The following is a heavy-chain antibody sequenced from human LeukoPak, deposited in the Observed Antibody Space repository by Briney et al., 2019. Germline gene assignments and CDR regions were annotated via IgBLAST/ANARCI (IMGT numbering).Heavy chain of an antibody. J-gene: IGHJ4*02. CDR1: GGSISSHNW. CDR2: INHSGST. CDR3: ARLAKKQIPHYYDSSGYYRTQKYYFDY. Sequence: PSETLSLTCAVSGGSISSHNWWSWVRQPPGKGLEWIGEINHSGSTNYNPSHKSRVTISVDTSKNQFSLKLSSVTAADTAVYYCARLAKKQIPHYYDSSGYYRTQKYYFDYWGQGTLVTVSS. V-gene: IGHV4-4*02. D-gene: IGHD3-22*01.